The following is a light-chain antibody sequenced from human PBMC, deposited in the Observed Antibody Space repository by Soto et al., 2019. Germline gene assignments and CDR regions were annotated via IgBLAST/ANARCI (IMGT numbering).Light chain of an antibody. J-gene: IGKJ1*01. CDR2: GAS. CDR3: QHYNNWPPWT. Sequence: EIVMTHSPATLSVSPVERATLSCSSSQSLRTDLAWYQQKSGQPPRLLIYGASTRATGIPARFSGSGSGTEITLTISSLQSEDFAVYYCQHYNNWPPWTFGPGTKVDIK. V-gene: IGKV3-15*01. CDR1: QSLRTD.